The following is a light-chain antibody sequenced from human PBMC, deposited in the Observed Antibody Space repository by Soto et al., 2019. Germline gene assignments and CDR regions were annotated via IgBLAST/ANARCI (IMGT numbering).Light chain of an antibody. CDR3: QSYDTNLTSCV. J-gene: IGLJ3*02. V-gene: IGLV1-40*01. CDR2: ANS. Sequence: QSVLTQPPSVSGAPGQRVTISCTGSSSNIGAGYDVNWYQQYPGTAPNLLIQANSNRPSGVPDRFSGSKSGTSASLAITGLQAEDEADYYCQSYDTNLTSCVFGGGTQRTVL. CDR1: SSNIGAGYD.